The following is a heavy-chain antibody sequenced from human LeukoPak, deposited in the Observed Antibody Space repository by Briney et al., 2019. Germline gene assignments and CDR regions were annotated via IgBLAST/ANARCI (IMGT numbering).Heavy chain of an antibody. V-gene: IGHV3-23*01. CDR3: AKDMEVTPLSGYYYYGMDV. CDR1: GFTFSSYA. Sequence: PGGSLRLSCAASGFTFSSYAMSWVRQAPGKGLEWVSAISGSGGSTYYADSVKGRFTLSRDNSKNTLYLQMSSLRAEDTAVYYCAKDMEVTPLSGYYYYGMDVWGQGTTVTVSS. CDR2: ISGSGGST. J-gene: IGHJ6*02. D-gene: IGHD2-21*02.